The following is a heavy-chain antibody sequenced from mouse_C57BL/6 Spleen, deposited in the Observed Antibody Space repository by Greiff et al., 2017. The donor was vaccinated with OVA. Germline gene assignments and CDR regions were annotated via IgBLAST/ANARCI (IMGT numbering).Heavy chain of an antibody. CDR2: INPGSGGT. J-gene: IGHJ1*03. CDR1: GYAFTNYL. CDR3: ARAAYYGSSHGYCDV. D-gene: IGHD1-1*01. Sequence: QVQLKESGAELVRPGTSVKVSCKASGYAFTNYLIEWVKQRPGQGLEWIGVINPGSGGTNYNEKFKGKATLTADKSSSTAYMQLSSLTSEDSAVYFCARAAYYGSSHGYCDVWGTGTTVTVAS. V-gene: IGHV1-54*01.